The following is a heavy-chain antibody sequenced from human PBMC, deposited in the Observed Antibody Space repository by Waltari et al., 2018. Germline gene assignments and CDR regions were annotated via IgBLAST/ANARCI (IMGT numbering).Heavy chain of an antibody. V-gene: IGHV4-38-2*02. CDR3: ARAPSTYCSSWYRVGFDY. Sequence: QVRLQESGPGLVKPSETLSLTCSVSDFSISSGYYWAWIRQPPGKGLEWIASIYHSGSTYYNPSLKSRVTIFVDTSKTQFSLKWTSVTAADTAVYFCARAPSTYCSSWYRVGFDYWGQGTLVTVSS. D-gene: IGHD6-13*01. CDR2: IYHSGST. J-gene: IGHJ4*02. CDR1: DFSISSGYY.